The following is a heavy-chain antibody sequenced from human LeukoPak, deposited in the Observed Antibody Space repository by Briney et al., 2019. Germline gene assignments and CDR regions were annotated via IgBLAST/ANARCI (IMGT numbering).Heavy chain of an antibody. V-gene: IGHV3-21*01. CDR3: AREGVKWPRLLDY. CDR1: GFTFSSYS. J-gene: IGHJ4*02. Sequence: GGSLRLSCAASGFTFSSYSMNWVRQAPGKGLEWVSSISSSSSYIYYADSVKGRFTISRDNAKNSLYLQMNSLRAEDTAVYYCAREGVKWPRLLDYWGQGTLVTVSS. CDR2: ISSSSSYI. D-gene: IGHD5-12*01.